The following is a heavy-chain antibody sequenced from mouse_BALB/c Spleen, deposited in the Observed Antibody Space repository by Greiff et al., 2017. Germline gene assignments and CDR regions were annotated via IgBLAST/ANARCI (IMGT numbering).Heavy chain of an antibody. CDR1: GFTFSSYA. J-gene: IGHJ1*01. Sequence: DVMLVESGGGLVKPGGSLKLSCAASGFTFSSYAMSWVRQTPEKRLEWVASISSGGSTYYPDSVKGRFTISRDNARNILYLQMSSLRSEDTAMYYCARELRLRYFDVWGAGTTVTVSS. D-gene: IGHD1-2*01. CDR2: ISSGGST. V-gene: IGHV5-6-5*01. CDR3: ARELRLRYFDV.